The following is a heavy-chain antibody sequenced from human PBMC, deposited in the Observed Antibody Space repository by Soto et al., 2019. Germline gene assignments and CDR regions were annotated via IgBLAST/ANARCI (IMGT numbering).Heavy chain of an antibody. CDR2: ISGSGGST. J-gene: IGHJ6*02. Sequence: EVQLLESGGGLVQPGGSLRLSCAASGFTFSSYAMSWVRQAPGKGLEWVSAISGSGGSTYYADSVKGRFTISRDNSKITLCMQMNSLRAENTAVYYCATERWERYGIAVWVQGTMVTVSS. V-gene: IGHV3-23*01. CDR1: GFTFSSYA. D-gene: IGHD1-26*01. CDR3: ATERWERYGIAV.